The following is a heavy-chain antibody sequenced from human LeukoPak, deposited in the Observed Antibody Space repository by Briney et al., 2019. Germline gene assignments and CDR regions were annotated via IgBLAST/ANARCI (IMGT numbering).Heavy chain of an antibody. CDR3: ARDQYSGHWFYAFDI. CDR1: GFTFSSYS. CDR2: ISSSISTK. D-gene: IGHD6-19*01. J-gene: IGHJ3*02. Sequence: GGSLRLSCAASGFTFSSYSMNWVRQAPGKGLEWVSYISSSISTKYYADSVKGRFTISRDNAKNSLYLQMNSLRDEDTAVYYCARDQYSGHWFYAFDIWGQGAMVTVSS. V-gene: IGHV3-48*02.